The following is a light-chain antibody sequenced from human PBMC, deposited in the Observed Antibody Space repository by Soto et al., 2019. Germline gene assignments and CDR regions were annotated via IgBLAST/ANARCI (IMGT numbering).Light chain of an antibody. CDR2: DAS. J-gene: IGKJ5*01. CDR1: QDISDF. CDR3: QQYDNLPIT. Sequence: DIQMTQSPSSLFASVGDRVTITCQAIQDISDFLNWYQQKPGKAPKVLIYDASKLETGVPPRFSGSGSGTDFSLTISSLQPEDSATYYCQQYDNLPITFGQGTRLEIK. V-gene: IGKV1-33*01.